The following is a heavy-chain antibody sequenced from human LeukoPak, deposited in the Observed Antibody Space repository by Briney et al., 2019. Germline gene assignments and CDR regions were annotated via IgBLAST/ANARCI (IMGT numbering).Heavy chain of an antibody. D-gene: IGHD3-9*01. CDR1: GFLFSSYA. CDR3: ARGGFDCGDYFDY. CDR2: ISGSGGST. V-gene: IGHV3-23*01. J-gene: IGHJ4*02. Sequence: GGSLRLSCAASGFLFSSYAMSWVRQAPGKGLEWVSAISGSGGSTYYADSVKGRFTISRDNSKNTLYLQMNSLRAEDTAVYYCARGGFDCGDYFDYWGQGTLVTVSS.